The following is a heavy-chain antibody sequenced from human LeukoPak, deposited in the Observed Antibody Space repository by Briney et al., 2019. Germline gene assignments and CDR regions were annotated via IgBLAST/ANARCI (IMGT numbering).Heavy chain of an antibody. Sequence: GGSLRLSSAASGFTFSSYGTHWVRQAPGKGLEWVAVISYDGSNKYYADSVKGRFTISRDNSKNTLYLQMNSLRAEDTAVYYCARDKVVVITYYFDYWGQGTLVTVSS. V-gene: IGHV3-30*03. J-gene: IGHJ4*02. CDR1: GFTFSSYG. CDR2: ISYDGSNK. CDR3: ARDKVVVITYYFDY. D-gene: IGHD3-22*01.